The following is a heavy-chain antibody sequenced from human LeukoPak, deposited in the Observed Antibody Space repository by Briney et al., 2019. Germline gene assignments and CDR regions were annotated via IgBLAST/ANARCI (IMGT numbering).Heavy chain of an antibody. CDR1: GGSVSSGSYY. V-gene: IGHV4-61*01. CDR2: IYYSGST. CDR3: ARVRGWLQFRYYYYGMDV. D-gene: IGHD5-24*01. Sequence: SETLSLTCTVSGGSVSSGSYYWSWIRQPPGKGLEWIGYIYYSGSTNYNPSLKSRVTISVDTSRNQFSLKLSSVTAADTAVYYCARVRGWLQFRYYYYGMDVWGQGTTVTVSS. J-gene: IGHJ6*02.